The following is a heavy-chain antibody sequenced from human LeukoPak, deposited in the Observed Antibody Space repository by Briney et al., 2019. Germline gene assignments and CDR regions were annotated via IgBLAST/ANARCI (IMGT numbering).Heavy chain of an antibody. V-gene: IGHV4-31*03. J-gene: IGHJ5*02. CDR3: ARAFTVNWFDP. D-gene: IGHD4-17*01. Sequence: PSETLSLTCTVSGGSISSGGYYCSWIRQHPGKGLEWIGYIYYSGSTYYNPSLKSRVTISVDTSKNQFSLKLSSVTAADTAVYYCARAFTVNWFDPWGQGTLVTVSS. CDR1: GGSISSGGYY. CDR2: IYYSGST.